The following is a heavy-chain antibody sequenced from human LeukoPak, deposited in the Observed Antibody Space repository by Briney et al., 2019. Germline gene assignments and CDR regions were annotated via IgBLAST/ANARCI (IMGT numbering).Heavy chain of an antibody. V-gene: IGHV1-69*06. CDR2: IIPMFDTP. CDR1: GDTFTTYA. D-gene: IGHD1-26*01. J-gene: IGHJ6*03. Sequence: SVEVSCKASGDTFTTYAIIWVRQAPGQGLEWMGGIIPMFDTPNYAQRLQGRVTITADKSTKTAYMELTSLRSEDTAVYYCARAGEPLVGASGYYYYMDVWGKGTTVTVSS. CDR3: ARAGEPLVGASGYYYYMDV.